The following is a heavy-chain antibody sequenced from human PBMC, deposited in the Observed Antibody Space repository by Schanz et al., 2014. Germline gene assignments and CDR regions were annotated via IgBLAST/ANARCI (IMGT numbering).Heavy chain of an antibody. CDR2: INSSGGGT. J-gene: IGHJ4*02. CDR3: ARGCTENMIRGELDY. V-gene: IGHV1-46*03. CDR1: GYTFSFTSYN. D-gene: IGHD3-10*01. Sequence: QVQLVQSGAEVKKPGASVTVSCQASGYTFSFTSYNVHWVRQAPGQGLEWMGYINSSGGGTSYAQKFQDRLTMTRDTATSTVYMELSRLRSEDTAVYYCARGCTENMIRGELDYWGQGTLVTVSS.